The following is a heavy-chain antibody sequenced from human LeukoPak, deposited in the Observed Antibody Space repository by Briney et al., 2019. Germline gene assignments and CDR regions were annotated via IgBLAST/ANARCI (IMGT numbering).Heavy chain of an antibody. J-gene: IGHJ4*02. Sequence: PGGSLRLSCAASGFTFSSYAMSWVRQAPGKGLEWVSAISGSGGSTYYADSVKGRFTISRDNSKNTLYLQMNSLRAEDTAVYYCANLPLGAKGYFDYWGQGTLVTVSS. CDR1: GFTFSSYA. D-gene: IGHD1-26*01. V-gene: IGHV3-23*01. CDR3: ANLPLGAKGYFDY. CDR2: ISGSGGST.